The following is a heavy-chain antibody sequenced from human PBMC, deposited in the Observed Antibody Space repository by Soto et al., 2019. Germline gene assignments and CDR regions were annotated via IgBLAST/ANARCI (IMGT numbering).Heavy chain of an antibody. CDR1: GGTFSSYA. D-gene: IGHD3-22*01. V-gene: IGHV1-69*01. J-gene: IGHJ3*02. Sequence: SVKVSCKASGGTFSSYAISWVRQAPGQGLEWMGGIIPIFGTANYAQKFQGRVTITADESTSTAYMELSSLRSEDTAVYYCARDRDYYDSSGYYRGAFDIWGQGTMVTVSS. CDR2: IIPIFGTA. CDR3: ARDRDYYDSSGYYRGAFDI.